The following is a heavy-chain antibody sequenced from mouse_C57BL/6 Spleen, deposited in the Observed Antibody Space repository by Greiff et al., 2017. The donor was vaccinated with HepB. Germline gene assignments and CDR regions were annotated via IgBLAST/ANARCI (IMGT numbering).Heavy chain of an antibody. Sequence: EVKLMESGGGLVQPGGSLKLSCAASGFTFSDYYMYWVRQTPEKRLEGVAYISNGGGSTYYPDTVKGRFTISRDNAKNTLYLQMSRLKSEDTAMYYCARQGTGTWYFDVWGTGTTVTVSS. V-gene: IGHV5-12*01. CDR3: ARQGTGTWYFDV. J-gene: IGHJ1*03. CDR2: ISNGGGST. D-gene: IGHD4-1*01. CDR1: GFTFSDYY.